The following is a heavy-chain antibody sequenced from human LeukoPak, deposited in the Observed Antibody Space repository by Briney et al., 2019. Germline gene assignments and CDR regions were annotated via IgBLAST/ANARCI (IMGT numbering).Heavy chain of an antibody. D-gene: IGHD3-16*01. V-gene: IGHV3-21*01. Sequence: GGSLRLSCAASGFTFSNYNMNWVRQAPGKGLEWVSSISSSSTYISYADSVKGRFTISRDNAKNSLFMQMNSLRAEDTAVYHCARADVMGGQGTLVTVSS. J-gene: IGHJ4*02. CDR2: ISSSSTYI. CDR1: GFTFSNYN. CDR3: ARADVM.